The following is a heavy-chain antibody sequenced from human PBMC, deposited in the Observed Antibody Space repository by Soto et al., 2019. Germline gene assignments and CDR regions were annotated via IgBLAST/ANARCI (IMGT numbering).Heavy chain of an antibody. V-gene: IGHV1-3*05. CDR1: GYTFSDYA. D-gene: IGHD3-10*01. Sequence: VQLVLSGAEEKKPGASVKVSCRASGYTFSDYAIHWVRQAPGQRPEWMGWINAGNGNTKYSQKFQGRVTITRDTSASTAYLELSSLRSEDTAVYYCARGTPVWFDPWGQGTLVTVSS. CDR2: INAGNGNT. J-gene: IGHJ5*02. CDR3: ARGTPVWFDP.